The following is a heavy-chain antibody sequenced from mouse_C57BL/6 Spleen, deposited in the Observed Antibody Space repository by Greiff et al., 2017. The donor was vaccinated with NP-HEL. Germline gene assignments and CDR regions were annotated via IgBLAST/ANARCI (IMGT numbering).Heavy chain of an antibody. CDR3: ARSDYGYDGGFAY. CDR1: GYAFSSSW. CDR2: IYPGDGDT. J-gene: IGHJ3*01. D-gene: IGHD2-2*01. V-gene: IGHV1-82*01. Sequence: QVQLKQSGPELVKPGASVKISCKASGYAFSSSWMNWVKQRPGKGLEWIGRIYPGDGDTNYNGKFKGKATLTADKSSSTAYMQLSSLTSEDSAVYFCARSDYGYDGGFAYWGQGTLVTVSA.